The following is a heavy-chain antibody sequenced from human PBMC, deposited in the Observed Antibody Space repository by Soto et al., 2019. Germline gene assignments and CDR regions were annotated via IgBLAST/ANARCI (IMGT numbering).Heavy chain of an antibody. CDR1: GFSFSGYA. J-gene: IGHJ4*02. Sequence: GGSLRLSXAASGFSFSGYAVTWVRQAPGKGLEWVSAISGGGGSTYYADSVKGRFTVSRDNSKNTLHLQMNSLRAEDTAVYYCAKTESFNGYYNAFDYWGRGTQVTVSS. D-gene: IGHD3-9*01. CDR2: ISGGGGST. V-gene: IGHV3-23*01. CDR3: AKTESFNGYYNAFDY.